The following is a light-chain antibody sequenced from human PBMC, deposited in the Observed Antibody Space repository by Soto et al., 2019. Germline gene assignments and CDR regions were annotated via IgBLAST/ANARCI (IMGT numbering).Light chain of an antibody. Sequence: QSVLTQPASVSGSPGQSITISCTGTSSDIGGYNYVYWYQQYPGKAPKLMIFGVSDRPSGVSNRFSGSKSGTTASLTISGLQAEDEADYYCRSYKTSSTVVVFGGGTKLTVL. CDR2: GVS. CDR3: RSYKTSSTVVV. V-gene: IGLV2-14*01. CDR1: SSDIGGYNY. J-gene: IGLJ2*01.